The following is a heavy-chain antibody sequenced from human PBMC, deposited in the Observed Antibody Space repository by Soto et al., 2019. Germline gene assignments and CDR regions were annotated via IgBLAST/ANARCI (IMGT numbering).Heavy chain of an antibody. CDR2: IYHSGST. D-gene: IGHD3-22*01. V-gene: IGHV4-38-2*01. J-gene: IGHJ6*02. CDR1: GYSISSGYY. CDR3: AINYYDSSGSDSVPYYYYGMEV. Sequence: SETLSLTCAVSGYSISSGYYWGWIRHPPGKGLELIGSIYHSGSTYYNPSRKSRVTISVDQSKNQFSLKLSSVTAADTAVYYGAINYYDSSGSDSVPYYYYGMEVWGQGNTVT.